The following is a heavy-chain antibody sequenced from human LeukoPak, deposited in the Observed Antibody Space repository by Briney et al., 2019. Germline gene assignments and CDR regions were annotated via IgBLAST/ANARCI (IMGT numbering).Heavy chain of an antibody. CDR2: ISGSGGSN. CDR3: AKDLYPDY. CDR1: GVTISSYA. V-gene: IGHV3-23*01. J-gene: IGHJ4*02. Sequence: GGTLSLTCAVSGVTISSYAMSWVRQPPGKGLELVSAISGSGGSNYYADSVKGRFTISRDNSKNTLYLQMNSLRAEDRAVYYCAKDLYPDYWGQGTLVTVSS.